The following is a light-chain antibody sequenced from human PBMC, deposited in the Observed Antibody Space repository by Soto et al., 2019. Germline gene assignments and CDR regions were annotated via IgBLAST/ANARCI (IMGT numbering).Light chain of an antibody. V-gene: IGKV1-9*01. J-gene: IGKJ4*01. Sequence: DIQLTQSPSFLSASVGDRVTITCRASQDISSHLAWYQQKPGKAPKLLIYAASTLQSGVPSGFGGSGSGTEFTLTITSLQPEDFATYYCEQVKTYPLSFGGGTKVEIK. CDR2: AAS. CDR1: QDISSH. CDR3: EQVKTYPLS.